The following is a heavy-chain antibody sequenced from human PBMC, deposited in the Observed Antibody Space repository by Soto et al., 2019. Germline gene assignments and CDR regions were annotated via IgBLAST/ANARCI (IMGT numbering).Heavy chain of an antibody. D-gene: IGHD3-22*01. CDR2: IFSNDEK. J-gene: IGHJ4*02. V-gene: IGHV2-26*01. CDR3: ARIPIHDSSGYYYYFDY. CDR1: GFSLSNARMG. Sequence: QVTLKESGPVLVKPTETLTLTCTVSGFSLSNARMGVSWIRQPPGKALEWLAHIFSNDEKSYSTSLKSRLTISVDTSKSQVVLTMTIMDPVDTPTYYCARIPIHDSSGYYYYFDYWGQGTLVTVSS.